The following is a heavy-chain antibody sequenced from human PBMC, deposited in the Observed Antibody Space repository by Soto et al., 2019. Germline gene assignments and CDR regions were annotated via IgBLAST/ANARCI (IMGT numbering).Heavy chain of an antibody. CDR1: GGSISSYY. Sequence: SETLSLTCTVSGGSISSYYWSWIRQPPGKGLEWIGYIYYRGSTNTNPSLKSRFTMSVDTSKNQFYRKLNSVTAADTAVSYSARQGNSPDSTGYYSYFAYWGQGALVTVSS. CDR3: ARQGNSPDSTGYYSYFAY. V-gene: IGHV4-59*08. D-gene: IGHD3-22*01. J-gene: IGHJ4*02. CDR2: IYYRGST.